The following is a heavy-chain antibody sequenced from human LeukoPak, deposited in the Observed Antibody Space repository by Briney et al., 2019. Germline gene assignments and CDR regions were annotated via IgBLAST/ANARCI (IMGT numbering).Heavy chain of an antibody. CDR3: AVKGGYNDWDAPFDF. CDR2: IYSGGST. D-gene: IGHD5-12*01. CDR1: GFTVSSNY. V-gene: IGHV3-66*01. J-gene: IGHJ4*02. Sequence: PGGSLRLSCAASGFTVSSNYMSWVRQAPGKGLEWVSVIYSGGSTYYADSVKGRFTISRDNSKNTLYLQMNSLGAEDTAVYYCAVKGGYNDWDAPFDFWGQGTLVTVSS.